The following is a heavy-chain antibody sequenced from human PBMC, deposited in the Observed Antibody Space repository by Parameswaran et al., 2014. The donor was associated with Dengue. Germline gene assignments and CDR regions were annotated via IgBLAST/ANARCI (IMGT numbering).Heavy chain of an antibody. J-gene: IGHJ6*02. CDR3: ARDRQEGYYDSSGLLLAYYYYYGMDV. D-gene: IGHD3-22*01. V-gene: IGHV3-48*03. CDR2: ISSSGSTI. Sequence: KWIRQPPGKGLEWVSYISSSGSTIYYADSVKGRFTISRDNAKNSLYLQMNSLRAEDTAVYYCARDRQEGYYDSSGLLLAYYYYYGMDVWGQGTTVTVSS.